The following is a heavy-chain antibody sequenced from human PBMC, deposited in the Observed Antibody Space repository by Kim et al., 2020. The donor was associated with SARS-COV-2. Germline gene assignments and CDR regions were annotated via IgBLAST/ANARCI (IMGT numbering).Heavy chain of an antibody. Sequence: GGSLRLSCAASGFTFSSYGMHWVRQAPGKGLEWVAVIWYDGSNKYYADSVKGRFTISRDNSKNTLYLQMNSLRAEDTAVYYCARENYCSSARCSRGAQDYWGAGTLVTVSS. CDR1: GFTFSSYG. CDR2: IWYDGSNK. CDR3: ARENYCSSARCSRGAQDY. V-gene: IGHV3-33*01. D-gene: IGHD2-2*01. J-gene: IGHJ4*02.